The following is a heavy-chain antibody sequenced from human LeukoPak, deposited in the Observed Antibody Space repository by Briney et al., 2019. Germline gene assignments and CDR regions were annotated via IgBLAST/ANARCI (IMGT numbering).Heavy chain of an antibody. CDR2: VYDNGNT. D-gene: IGHD2-2*01. V-gene: IGHV4-59*01. J-gene: IGHJ4*02. Sequence: SETLSLTCTVSGGSISGYYWSWSRQPPGKGLEWIGYVYDNGNTNYNPSLKSRVTILVDTSKNQFSLKLSSVTAADTAVYYCAREMHCSSTSCYADYYFDYWGQGTLVTVSS. CDR1: GGSISGYY. CDR3: AREMHCSSTSCYADYYFDY.